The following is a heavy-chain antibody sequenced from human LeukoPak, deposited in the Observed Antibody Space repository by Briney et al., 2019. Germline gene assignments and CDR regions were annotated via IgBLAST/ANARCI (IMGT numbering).Heavy chain of an antibody. CDR3: AREISSWYRTEGRFDP. CDR2: IKQDGSEK. J-gene: IGHJ5*02. Sequence: GGSLRLSCAASGFTFRNYWMSWVRQAPGKGLEWVANIKQDGSEKYYVDSVTGRFTISRDNAKNSLFLQMNSLRAEDTAVYYCAREISSWYRTEGRFDPWGQGTLVTVSS. D-gene: IGHD6-13*01. V-gene: IGHV3-7*01. CDR1: GFTFRNYW.